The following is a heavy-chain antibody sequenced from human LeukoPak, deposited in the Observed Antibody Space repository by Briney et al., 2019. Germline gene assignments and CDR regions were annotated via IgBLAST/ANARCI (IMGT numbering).Heavy chain of an antibody. CDR2: IYYSGST. CDR3: ARQSDYGSGSYSY. J-gene: IGHJ4*02. V-gene: IGHV4-59*08. CDR1: GGSISSYY. Sequence: SETLSLTCTVSGGSISSYYWSWIRQPPGKGLEWIGYIYYSGSTNYNPSLKSRVTISVDRSKNQFSLKLSSVTAADTAVYYCARQSDYGSGSYSYWGQGTLVTVSS. D-gene: IGHD3-10*01.